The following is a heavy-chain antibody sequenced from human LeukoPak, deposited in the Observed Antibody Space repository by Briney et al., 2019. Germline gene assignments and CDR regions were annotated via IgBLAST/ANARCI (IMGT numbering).Heavy chain of an antibody. Sequence: PSETLSLTCTVSGGSISSYYWSWIRQPPGKGLEWIGYIYHSGSTYYNPSLKSRVTISVDRSKNQFSLKLSSVTAADTAVYYCARSPDYGDYGWFDPWGQGTLVTVSS. V-gene: IGHV4-59*04. CDR1: GGSISSYY. D-gene: IGHD4-17*01. CDR2: IYHSGST. J-gene: IGHJ5*02. CDR3: ARSPDYGDYGWFDP.